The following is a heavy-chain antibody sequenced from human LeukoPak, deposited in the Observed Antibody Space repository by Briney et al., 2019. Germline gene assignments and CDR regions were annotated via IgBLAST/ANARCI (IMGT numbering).Heavy chain of an antibody. CDR1: GYTFTSYA. J-gene: IGHJ6*02. Sequence: ASVKVSCKASGYTFTSYAMHWVRQAPGQRLEWMGWINAGNGNTKYSQKFQGRVTITRDTSASTAYMELSSLRSEDTAVYYCARDRSSSSWYFLNGMDVWGQGTTVTVSS. V-gene: IGHV1-3*01. CDR2: INAGNGNT. CDR3: ARDRSSSSWYFLNGMDV. D-gene: IGHD6-13*01.